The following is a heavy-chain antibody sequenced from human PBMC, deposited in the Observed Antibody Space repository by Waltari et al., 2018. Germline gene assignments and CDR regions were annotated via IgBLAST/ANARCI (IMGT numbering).Heavy chain of an antibody. D-gene: IGHD2-2*01. CDR3: ARGVQLSSYWYFDL. J-gene: IGHJ2*01. V-gene: IGHV1-69*13. CDR1: GGTFNSYS. CDR2: LIPIFLTS. Sequence: QVQLVQSGAEVKKPGSSVKISCKASGGTFNSYSVNWVRQAPGQGLEWMGRLIPIFLTSNYAQNCQGRVTITADKSTNTAYMELSSLRSEDTAVYYCARGVQLSSYWYFDLWGRGTLVTVSS.